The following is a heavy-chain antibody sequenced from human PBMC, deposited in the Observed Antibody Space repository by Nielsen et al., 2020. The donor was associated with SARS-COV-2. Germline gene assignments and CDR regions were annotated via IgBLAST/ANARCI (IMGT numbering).Heavy chain of an antibody. Sequence: GESLKISCAASGFTFSSYAMSWVRQAPGKGLEWVSAISGSGGSIYYADSVKGRFTISRDNAKNSLYLQMNSLRDEDTAVYYCARDASQYCSSTSCYYYFDYWGQGTLVTVSS. CDR3: ARDASQYCSSTSCYYYFDY. D-gene: IGHD2-2*01. CDR1: GFTFSSYA. J-gene: IGHJ4*02. V-gene: IGHV3-23*01. CDR2: ISGSGGSI.